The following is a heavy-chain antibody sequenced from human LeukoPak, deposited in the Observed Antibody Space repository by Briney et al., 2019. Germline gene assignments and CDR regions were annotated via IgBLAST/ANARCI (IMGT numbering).Heavy chain of an antibody. CDR1: GGSISSSSYY. V-gene: IGHV4-39*01. CDR2: IHYSGST. Sequence: PSETLSLTCTVSGGSISSSSYYWGWIRQPPGKGLEWIGSIHYSGSTYYNPSLKSRVTISVDTSKNQFSLKLSSVTAADTAVYYCARHVSRIAARPRWFDPWGQGTLVTVSS. CDR3: ARHVSRIAARPRWFDP. D-gene: IGHD6-6*01. J-gene: IGHJ5*02.